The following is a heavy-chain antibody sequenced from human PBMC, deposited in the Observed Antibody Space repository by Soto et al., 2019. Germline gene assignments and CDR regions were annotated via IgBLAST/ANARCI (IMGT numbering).Heavy chain of an antibody. CDR2: IYHSGST. D-gene: IGHD2-2*01. J-gene: IGHJ6*02. Sequence: QVQLQESGPGLVKPSGTLSLTCAVSGGSISSSNWWSWVRQPPGKGLEWIGEIYHSGSTNYNPPLKSRGPISIDKSKNQFSLKLSSVTAADTAVYYCARVVGGYYYGMDVWGQGTTVTVSS. V-gene: IGHV4-4*02. CDR1: GGSISSSNW. CDR3: ARVVGGYYYGMDV.